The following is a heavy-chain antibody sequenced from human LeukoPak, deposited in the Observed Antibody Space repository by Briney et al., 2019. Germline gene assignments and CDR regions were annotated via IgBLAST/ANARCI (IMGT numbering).Heavy chain of an antibody. J-gene: IGHJ4*02. CDR2: IYPGDSDT. D-gene: IGHD3-22*01. V-gene: IGHV5-51*01. Sequence: GESLKISCKGSGYSFNTYWIGWVRQMPGKGLEWMGIIYPGDSDTRYSPSFQGQVTISADKAISTAYLQWSSLKASDTAIYYCARAHRSADYYDSSGYYYYWGQGTLVTVFS. CDR3: ARAHRSADYYDSSGYYYY. CDR1: GYSFNTYW.